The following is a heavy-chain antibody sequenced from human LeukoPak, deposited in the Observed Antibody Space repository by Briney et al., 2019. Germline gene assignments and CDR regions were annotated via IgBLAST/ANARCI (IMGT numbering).Heavy chain of an antibody. D-gene: IGHD2/OR15-2a*01. Sequence: SVKVSCKASGYTINNIHWVRQAPGQGLEWMGIINPSGGTSYAQKFQGRVTMTRDTSTGTVYMELRSLTSEDTAVYYCARDGDYCVDPWGQGTLVTVSS. CDR2: INPSGGT. V-gene: IGHV1-46*02. J-gene: IGHJ5*02. CDR1: GYTINN. CDR3: ARDGDYCVDP.